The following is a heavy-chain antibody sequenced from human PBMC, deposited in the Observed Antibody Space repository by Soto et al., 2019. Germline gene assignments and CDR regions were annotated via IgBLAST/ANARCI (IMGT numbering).Heavy chain of an antibody. J-gene: IGHJ6*02. Sequence: QVQLQESGPGLVKPSQTLSLTCTVSGGSISSGDYYWSWIRQPPGKGLEWIGYIYYSGSTYYNPSLKSRVTISVDTSKNQFSLKLSSVTAADTAVYYCARVSGVEDYYYYGMDVWGQGTTVTVSS. CDR3: ARVSGVEDYYYYGMDV. V-gene: IGHV4-30-4*01. D-gene: IGHD1-26*01. CDR1: GGSISSGDYY. CDR2: IYYSGST.